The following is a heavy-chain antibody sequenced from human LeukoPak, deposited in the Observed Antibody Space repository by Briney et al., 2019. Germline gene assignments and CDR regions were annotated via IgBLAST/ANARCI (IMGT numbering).Heavy chain of an antibody. J-gene: IGHJ4*02. V-gene: IGHV4-38-2*02. Sequence: SETLSLTCTVSGYSISSGYYWGWIRQPPGKGLEWIGSIYHSGSTYYNPSLMSRVTISVDTSKNQFSLKLSSVTAADTAVYYCARGLTIAVAEDYWGQGTLVTVSS. D-gene: IGHD6-19*01. CDR1: GYSISSGYY. CDR2: IYHSGST. CDR3: ARGLTIAVAEDY.